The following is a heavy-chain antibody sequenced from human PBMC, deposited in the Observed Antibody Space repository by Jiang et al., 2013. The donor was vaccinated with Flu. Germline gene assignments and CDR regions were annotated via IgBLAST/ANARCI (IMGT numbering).Heavy chain of an antibody. CDR3: ARVSSSGWALDY. V-gene: IGHV4-34*01. CDR1: GGSFSGYY. D-gene: IGHD6-19*01. CDR2: INHSGST. J-gene: IGHJ4*02. Sequence: LLKPSETLSLTCAVYGGSFSGYYWSWIRQPPGKGLEWIGEINHSGSTNYNPSLKSRVTISVDTSKNQFSLKLSSVTAADTAVYYCARVSSSGWALDYWGQGTLVTVSS.